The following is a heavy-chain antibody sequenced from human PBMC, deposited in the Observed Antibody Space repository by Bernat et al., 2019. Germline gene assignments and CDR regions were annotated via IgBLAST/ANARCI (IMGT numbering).Heavy chain of an antibody. Sequence: VHLVESGGALVQPGGSLRLSCSASGFPFRSYSMHWVRQAPGKGLEYVAAIGRNGEGAYYTDSVKGRFTISRDNSKNTLFLQMNSLRAEDTAVYYCAREYSSSSGFVAFDIWGQGTMVTVSS. CDR2: IGRNGEGA. J-gene: IGHJ3*02. D-gene: IGHD6-6*01. CDR3: AREYSSSSGFVAFDI. CDR1: GFPFRSYS. V-gene: IGHV3-64*04.